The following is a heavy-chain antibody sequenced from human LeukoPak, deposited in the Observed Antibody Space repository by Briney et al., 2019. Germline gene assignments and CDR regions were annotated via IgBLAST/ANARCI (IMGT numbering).Heavy chain of an antibody. CDR2: IKSDGSAT. Sequence: PGGSLRLSCAGSEFSFSSYWMHWVRQPPEKGLEWVFSIKSDGSATAYADSVKGRFSMSTDSAKYTASLHLNSLRVEDTAMYYCAMDINGDLFHVWGQGTPVTVSS. CDR1: EFSFSSYW. V-gene: IGHV3-74*01. CDR3: AMDINGDLFHV. D-gene: IGHD2-2*03. J-gene: IGHJ4*02.